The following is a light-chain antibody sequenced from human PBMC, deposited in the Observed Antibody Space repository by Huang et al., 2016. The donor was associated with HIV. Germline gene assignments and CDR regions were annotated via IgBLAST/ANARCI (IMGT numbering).Light chain of an antibody. J-gene: IGKJ5*01. V-gene: IGKV1-8*01. Sequence: AIQMTQSPSSLSASTGDRVTITCRASQGVGNYLAWFQQKPGKAPKLLIYAASTLQSGVPSMFSGSGSVTDFTFTISRLQSEDFATYYCQQYYTYPLTFAQGTRLETK. CDR2: AAS. CDR3: QQYYTYPLT. CDR1: QGVGNY.